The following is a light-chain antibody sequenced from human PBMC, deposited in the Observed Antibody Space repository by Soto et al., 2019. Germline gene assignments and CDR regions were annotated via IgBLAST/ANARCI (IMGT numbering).Light chain of an antibody. CDR3: QHET. CDR1: QSVSSN. Sequence: EIVMTQSPATLSVSPGERATLSCRASQSVSSNLAWYQQKPGQAPRLLIYGASTRATGIPARFSGSGSGTEFNLTISSLQSEDFAVYYCQHETFGQGTKLEIK. V-gene: IGKV3-15*01. J-gene: IGKJ2*01. CDR2: GAS.